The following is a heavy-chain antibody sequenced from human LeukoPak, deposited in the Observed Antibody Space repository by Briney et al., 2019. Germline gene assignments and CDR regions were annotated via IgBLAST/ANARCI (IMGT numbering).Heavy chain of an antibody. CDR1: GASVSSHY. D-gene: IGHD3-10*01. V-gene: IGHV4-59*02. CDR3: AKVRAGTNFYLDY. CDR2: ISHRGYT. Sequence: SETLSLTCTVSGASVSSHYWTWIRQPPGKGLEWIGYISHRGYTDYNPSLKSRVTISVDTSENQLSLRVNSLTAADTAVYYCAKVRAGTNFYLDYWGQGILVTVSS. J-gene: IGHJ4*02.